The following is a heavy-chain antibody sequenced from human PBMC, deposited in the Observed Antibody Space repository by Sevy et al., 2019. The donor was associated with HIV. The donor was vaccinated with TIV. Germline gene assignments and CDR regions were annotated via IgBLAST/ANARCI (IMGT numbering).Heavy chain of an antibody. J-gene: IGHJ3*02. CDR3: AKDQATIVVDSFDI. Sequence: GGSLRLSCAASGFTFSTYAMSWVRQAPGKGLEWVSAISGGDSSTYYADSVKGRFTISRDNSKNTLYLQMNSLRAEDTAVYYCAKDQATIVVDSFDIWGQGTMVTVSS. CDR2: ISGGDSST. CDR1: GFTFSTYA. V-gene: IGHV3-23*01. D-gene: IGHD2-21*01.